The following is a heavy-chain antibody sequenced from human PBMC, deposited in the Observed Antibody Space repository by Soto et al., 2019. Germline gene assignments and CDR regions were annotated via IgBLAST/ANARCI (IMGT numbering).Heavy chain of an antibody. CDR3: ARSGIAVAGTSVYFDY. V-gene: IGHV4-59*08. J-gene: IGHJ4*02. D-gene: IGHD6-19*01. CDR1: GGSISSYY. CDR2: IYYSGST. Sequence: SETLSLTCTFSGGSISSYYWGLIRQPPGKGLEWIGYIYYSGSTNYNPSLKSRVTISVDTSKNQFSLKLSSVTAADTAVYYCARSGIAVAGTSVYFDYWGQGTLVTVSS.